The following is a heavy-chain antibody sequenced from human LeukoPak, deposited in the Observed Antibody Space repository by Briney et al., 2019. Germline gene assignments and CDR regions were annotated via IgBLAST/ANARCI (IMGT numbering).Heavy chain of an antibody. CDR1: GYSISSGYY. J-gene: IGHJ5*02. D-gene: IGHD6-13*01. V-gene: IGHV4-38-2*02. CDR3: ARHRMRLRAAAGTQPNNWFDP. Sequence: SETLSLTCTVSGYSISSGYYWGWIRQPPGKGLEWIGSIYHSGSTNYNPSLKSRVTISVDTSKNQFSLKLSSVTAADTAVYYCARHRMRLRAAAGTQPNNWFDPWGQGTLVTVSS. CDR2: IYHSGST.